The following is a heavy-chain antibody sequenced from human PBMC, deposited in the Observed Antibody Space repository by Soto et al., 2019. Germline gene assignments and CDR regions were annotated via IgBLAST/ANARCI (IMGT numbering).Heavy chain of an antibody. CDR3: ARGRDYGEFDY. Sequence: GGSLRLSCAASGFAVSSKWVTWVRQAPGKGLEWVSVIYSGGDTYYADSVKGRFVVSRDNSKNTVYLQMNSLRVEDTALYYCARGRDYGEFDYWGQGALVTVSS. J-gene: IGHJ4*02. CDR2: IYSGGDT. D-gene: IGHD4-17*01. CDR1: GFAVSSKW. V-gene: IGHV3-66*01.